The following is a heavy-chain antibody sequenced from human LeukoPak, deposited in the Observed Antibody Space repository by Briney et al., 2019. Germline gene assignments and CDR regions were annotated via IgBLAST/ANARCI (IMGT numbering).Heavy chain of an antibody. Sequence: SETLSLTCTVSGGSISSGSYYWSWIRQPAGKGLEWIGRIYTSGSTNYNPSLKSRVTISVDTSKNQFSRKLSSVTAADTAVYYCARDHSDGSGTKWGQGTLVTVSS. J-gene: IGHJ4*02. CDR2: IYTSGST. V-gene: IGHV4-61*02. CDR3: ARDHSDGSGTK. D-gene: IGHD3-10*01. CDR1: GGSISSGSYY.